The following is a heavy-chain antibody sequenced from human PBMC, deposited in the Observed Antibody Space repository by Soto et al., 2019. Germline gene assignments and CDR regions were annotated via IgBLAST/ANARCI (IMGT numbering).Heavy chain of an antibody. V-gene: IGHV4-34*01. D-gene: IGHD3-10*01. CDR2: INHSGST. J-gene: IGHJ5*02. CDR3: ARCPRYYYGSGSYYRWFNP. CDR1: GGSFSGYY. Sequence: SETLSLTCAVYGGSFSGYYWSWIRQPPGKGLEWIGEINHSGSTNYNPSLKSRVTISVDTSKNQFSLKLSSVTAADTAVYYCARCPRYYYGSGSYYRWFNPWGQGTLVTVSS.